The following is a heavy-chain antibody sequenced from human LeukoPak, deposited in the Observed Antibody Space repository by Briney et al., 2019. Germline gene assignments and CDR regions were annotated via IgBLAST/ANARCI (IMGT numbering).Heavy chain of an antibody. CDR2: IRNGGGNE. J-gene: IGHJ3*01. V-gene: IGHV3-30*02. D-gene: IGHD5-24*01. Sequence: PGGSLRLSCAASGLSFSYYGMQWIRQAPGKGLEWLAFIRNGGGNEYYADSVKGRFTISRDNSKNMVYLQMDSLKSEDTAVYYCAKEMGAFDLWGQGTMVTVSS. CDR3: AKEMGAFDL. CDR1: GLSFSYYG.